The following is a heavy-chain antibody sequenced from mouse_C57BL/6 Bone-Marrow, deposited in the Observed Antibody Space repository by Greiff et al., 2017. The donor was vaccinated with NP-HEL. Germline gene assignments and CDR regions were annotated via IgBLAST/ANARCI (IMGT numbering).Heavy chain of an antibody. CDR1: GYTFTDYY. CDR2: INPYNGGT. J-gene: IGHJ2*01. D-gene: IGHD1-1*02. CDR3: ARVGNYGYFDY. V-gene: IGHV1-19*01. Sequence: VQLKESGPVLVKPGASVKMSCKASGYTFTDYYMNWVKQSHGKSLEWIGVINPYNGGTSYNQKFKGKATLTVDKSSSTAYMELNSLTSEDSAVYYCARVGNYGYFDYWGQGTTLTVSS.